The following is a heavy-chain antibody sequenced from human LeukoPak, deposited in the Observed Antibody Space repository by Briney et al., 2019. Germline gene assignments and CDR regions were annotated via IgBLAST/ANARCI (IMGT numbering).Heavy chain of an antibody. J-gene: IGHJ4*02. CDR1: GGSISNYY. CDR3: ARGKGGATSFGY. Sequence: ASETLSLTCTVSGGSISNYYWSWIRQPPGKGLEWIWYIYYSGSTNYNPSLKSRVTISVDTSKNQFSLQLSSVTAADTAVYYCARGKGGATSFGYWGQGTLVTVSS. D-gene: IGHD1-26*01. CDR2: IYYSGST. V-gene: IGHV4-59*01.